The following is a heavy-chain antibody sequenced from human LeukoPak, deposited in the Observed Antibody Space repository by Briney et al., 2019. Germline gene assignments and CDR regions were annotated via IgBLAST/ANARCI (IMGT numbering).Heavy chain of an antibody. Sequence: NASETLSLTCTVSGGSINSGDYYWGWVRQPPGKGLEWIVTIYYSGNTYYNTSLQSRLTISLVKSKNQFSLKLTSVTAADTAVYYCASWLQLRLYGMDVWGQGTTVTVSS. CDR2: IYYSGNT. J-gene: IGHJ6*02. CDR1: GGSINSGDYY. CDR3: ASWLQLRLYGMDV. D-gene: IGHD5-24*01. V-gene: IGHV4-39*01.